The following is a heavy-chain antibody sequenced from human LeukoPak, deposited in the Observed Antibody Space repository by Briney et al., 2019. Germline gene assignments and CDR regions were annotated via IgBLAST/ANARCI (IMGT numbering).Heavy chain of an antibody. CDR2: FIPNLNIA. CDR3: ASSYSGYHY. Sequence: ASVKVSCKAFGGTFRRNNLTWVRQAPGQGLEWMGGFIPNLNIAHYAQKFKARVTITADESTTTAYMELRSLRSEGTAVYYCASSYSGYHYWGQGTLVTVSS. CDR1: GGTFRRNN. J-gene: IGHJ4*02. V-gene: IGHV1-69*10. D-gene: IGHD5-12*01.